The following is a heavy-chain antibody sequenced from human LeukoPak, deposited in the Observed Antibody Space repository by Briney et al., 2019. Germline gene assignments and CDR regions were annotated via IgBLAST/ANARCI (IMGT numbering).Heavy chain of an antibody. Sequence: SETLSLTCTVSGDSISSYYCSWIRQPPGKGLEWIGYIYYSGSTSYNPSLKSRVTISLDTSNNQFSLKLTSVTAADTAVYYCARGRRDGYNNYYFDYWGQGTLVTVSS. D-gene: IGHD5-24*01. CDR1: GDSISSYY. CDR2: IYYSGST. CDR3: ARGRRDGYNNYYFDY. V-gene: IGHV4-59*01. J-gene: IGHJ4*02.